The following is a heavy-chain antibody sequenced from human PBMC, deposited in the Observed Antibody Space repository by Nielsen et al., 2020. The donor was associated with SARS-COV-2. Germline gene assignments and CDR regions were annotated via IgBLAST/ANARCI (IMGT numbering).Heavy chain of an antibody. D-gene: IGHD4-17*01. CDR2: ISGSGGST. CDR1: GFTFSRYA. CDR3: AKADYGDYVTGDAFDI. J-gene: IGHJ3*02. V-gene: IGHV3-23*01. Sequence: GESLKISCAASGFTFSRYAMSWVRQAPGKGLEWVSAISGSGGSTYYADSVKGRFTISRDNSKNTLYLQMNSLRAEDTAVYYCAKADYGDYVTGDAFDIWGQGTMVTVSS.